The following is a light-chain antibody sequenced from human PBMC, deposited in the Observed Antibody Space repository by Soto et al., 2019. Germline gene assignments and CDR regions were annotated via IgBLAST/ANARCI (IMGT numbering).Light chain of an antibody. Sequence: QSALTQPASVSGSPGQSITISCTGTSSDVGGYNYVSWYQQHPGKAPKLMIYDISNRPSGVSNRFSGSKSGNTASLTISGLQAEDEADYYCISYTNSSTLVFGTGTKVTVL. CDR3: ISYTNSSTLV. CDR1: SSDVGGYNY. V-gene: IGLV2-14*03. J-gene: IGLJ1*01. CDR2: DIS.